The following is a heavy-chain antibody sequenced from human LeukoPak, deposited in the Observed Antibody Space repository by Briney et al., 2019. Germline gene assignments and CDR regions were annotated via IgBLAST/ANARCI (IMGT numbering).Heavy chain of an antibody. CDR2: ISGSGSST. V-gene: IGHV3-23*01. CDR3: AKDPLGTYYYGSGNPVDY. D-gene: IGHD3-10*01. Sequence: GGSLRLSCAASEFSFSSHGMSWVRQAPGKGLEWVSGISGSGSSTYYADSVKGRFTISRDNSKSTLYLQMNSLRAEDTAVYYCAKDPLGTYYYGSGNPVDYWGQGTLVTVSS. CDR1: EFSFSSHG. J-gene: IGHJ4*02.